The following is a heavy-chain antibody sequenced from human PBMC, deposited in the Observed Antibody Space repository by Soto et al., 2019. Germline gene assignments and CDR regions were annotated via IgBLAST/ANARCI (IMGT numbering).Heavy chain of an antibody. D-gene: IGHD4-17*01. V-gene: IGHV3-23*01. CDR2: ISGSGANT. J-gene: IGHJ4*02. Sequence: PGGSLRLSCAASGFTFSNYAMNWVRQAPGKGLQWVSGISGSGANTYYADFVKGRFTISRDNSKNTLYLQMKILRAEDTAVYYCAKDLVYGDSGTDSTLDYWGQGTLVTVSS. CDR3: AKDLVYGDSGTDSTLDY. CDR1: GFTFSNYA.